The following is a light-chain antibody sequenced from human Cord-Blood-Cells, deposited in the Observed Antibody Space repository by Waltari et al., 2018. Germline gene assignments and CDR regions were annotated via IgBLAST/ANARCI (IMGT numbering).Light chain of an antibody. Sequence: DIQMTQSPSSLSASEGDRVTITCRASQSISSSLNWYQQKPGKAPKLLIYAASSLQSGVPSRFSGSGSGTDFPLTISSLQPEDFATYYCQQSYSTPWTFGQGTKVEIK. V-gene: IGKV1-39*01. CDR2: AAS. CDR1: QSISSS. CDR3: QQSYSTPWT. J-gene: IGKJ1*01.